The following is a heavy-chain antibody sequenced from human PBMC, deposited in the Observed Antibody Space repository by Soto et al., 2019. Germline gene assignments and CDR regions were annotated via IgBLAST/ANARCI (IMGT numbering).Heavy chain of an antibody. J-gene: IGHJ3*01. Sequence: QVQLQESGPGLVKPSETLSLTCTVSGGSISSYYWTWIRQTPGERLEWIGYVYYSGATYYNPSLSNRVTISVDTSKDHFSLRLTSVTAADTAVYYCAGEPVSGPKAHTVDLWGQGTMVTVSS. CDR2: VYYSGAT. V-gene: IGHV4-59*01. CDR3: AGEPVSGPKAHTVDL. CDR1: GGSISSYY. D-gene: IGHD6-19*01.